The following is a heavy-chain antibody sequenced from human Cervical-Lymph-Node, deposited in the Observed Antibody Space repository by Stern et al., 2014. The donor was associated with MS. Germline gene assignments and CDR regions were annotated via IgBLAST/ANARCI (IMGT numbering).Heavy chain of an antibody. V-gene: IGHV1-18*01. CDR1: GYTFTSYG. CDR3: ARRTSYYDILTGYYLYNWFDP. CDR2: ISAYNGNT. D-gene: IGHD3-9*01. Sequence: VQLVESGAEVKKPGASVKVSCKASGYTFTSYGISWVRQAPGQGLEWMGWISAYNGNTNYAQKLQGRVTMTTDTSTSTAYMELRSLRSDDTAVYYCARRTSYYDILTGYYLYNWFDPWGQGTLVTVSS. J-gene: IGHJ5*02.